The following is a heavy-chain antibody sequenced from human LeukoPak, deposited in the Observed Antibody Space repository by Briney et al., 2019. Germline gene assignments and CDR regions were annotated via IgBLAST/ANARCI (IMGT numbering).Heavy chain of an antibody. V-gene: IGHV4-4*07. Sequence: PSEPLSLTCTVSGGSISNYYWNWIRQPAGKGLEWIGRISSSGSANYNPSLKSRVTLSVDTSKNQLSLILNSVTAADTAVFYCATEPTRTPYYYMDVWGTGTTVIVSS. CDR1: GGSISNYY. J-gene: IGHJ6*03. CDR3: ATEPTRTPYYYMDV. CDR2: ISSSGSA. D-gene: IGHD1-1*01.